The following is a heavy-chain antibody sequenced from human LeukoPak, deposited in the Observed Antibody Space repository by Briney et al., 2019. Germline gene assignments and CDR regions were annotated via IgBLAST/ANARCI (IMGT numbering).Heavy chain of an antibody. Sequence: SETLSLTCTVSGGSISSYYWSWIRQPPGKGLEWIGYIYYSGSTNYNPSRKSRVTISVDTSKNQFSLKLSSVTAADTAVYYCARHGAVGSYWCYFDYWGQGTLVTVSS. V-gene: IGHV4-59*08. J-gene: IGHJ4*02. CDR2: IYYSGST. CDR1: GGSISSYY. CDR3: ARHGAVGSYWCYFDY. D-gene: IGHD1-26*01.